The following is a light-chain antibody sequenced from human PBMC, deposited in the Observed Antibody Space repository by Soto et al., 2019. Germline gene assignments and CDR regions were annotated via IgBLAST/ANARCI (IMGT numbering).Light chain of an antibody. CDR1: QTISSW. J-gene: IGKJ1*01. V-gene: IGKV1-5*03. CDR3: QHYNRYSES. Sequence: DIQMTQSHSTLSGSVGDRVTITCRASQTISSWLAWYQQNPGKAPKLLIYKASTLKSGFPSRFSGSGSGTEFTLTISSLQPDDFATYYSQHYNRYSESFGQGTKGELK. CDR2: KAS.